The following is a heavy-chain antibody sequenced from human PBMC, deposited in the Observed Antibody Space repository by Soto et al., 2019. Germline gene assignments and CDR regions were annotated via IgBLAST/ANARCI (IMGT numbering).Heavy chain of an antibody. J-gene: IGHJ4*02. CDR3: ARSITGSAYFDY. Sequence: QTLSLTCAISGESVSTNSATWDWIRQSPSRGLEWLGRTYYRSKWYHDYAVSAKGRITINADTSKNQFSLQLISVTPEDTAVYYCARSITGSAYFDYWGQGTLVTVSS. CDR1: GESVSTNSAT. V-gene: IGHV6-1*01. CDR2: TYYRSKWYH. D-gene: IGHD3-10*01.